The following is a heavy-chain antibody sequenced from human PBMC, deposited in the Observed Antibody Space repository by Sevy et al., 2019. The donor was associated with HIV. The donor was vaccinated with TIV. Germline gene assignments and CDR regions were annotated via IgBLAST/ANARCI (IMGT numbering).Heavy chain of an antibody. J-gene: IGHJ4*02. CDR3: ARDPGSSWSSFDY. D-gene: IGHD6-13*01. CDR1: GFIFGSYA. V-gene: IGHV3-30-3*01. CDR2: ISYDGSHK. Sequence: GGSLRLSCAASGFIFGSYAMNWVRQAPGKGLEWVAVISYDGSHKYYAESVKGRFTISRDSSKKTLYLQMHSLRTDDTAVYYCARDPGSSWSSFDYWGQGTLVTVSS.